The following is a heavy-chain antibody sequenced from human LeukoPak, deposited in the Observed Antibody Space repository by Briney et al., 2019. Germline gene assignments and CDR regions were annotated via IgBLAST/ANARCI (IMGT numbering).Heavy chain of an antibody. CDR1: GGSISSSSYY. V-gene: IGHV4-39*01. CDR3: ARTGPPTQPSRYYYDSSGPFIPDY. D-gene: IGHD3-22*01. Sequence: SETLSLTCTVSGGSISSSSYYWGWIRQPPGKGLEWIGSIYYSGSTYYNPSLKSRVTISVDTSKNQFSLKLSSVTAADTAVYYCARTGPPTQPSRYYYDSSGPFIPDYWGQGTLVTVSS. J-gene: IGHJ4*02. CDR2: IYYSGST.